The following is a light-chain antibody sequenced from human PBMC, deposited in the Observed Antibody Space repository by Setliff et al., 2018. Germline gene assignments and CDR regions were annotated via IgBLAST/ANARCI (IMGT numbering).Light chain of an antibody. V-gene: IGLV2-18*02. CDR2: EVF. CDR1: YSDIGGHDR. CDR3: GSFTSTTTFYV. Sequence: LTQPASVSGSPGQSVTISCSGTYSDIGGHDRVSWYQQPPGAAPKLIIYEVFNRPSGVPDRFSGSKSGTTASLTISGLLAEDEADYFCGSFTSTTTFYVFGPGTKVTVL. J-gene: IGLJ1*01.